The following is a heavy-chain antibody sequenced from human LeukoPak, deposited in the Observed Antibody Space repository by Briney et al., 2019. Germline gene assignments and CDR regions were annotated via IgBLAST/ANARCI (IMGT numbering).Heavy chain of an antibody. CDR1: GFTFSSYS. CDR3: ARDSYDKVYAFDI. Sequence: GGSLRLSCAASGFTFSSYSMNWLRQAPGKGLEWVSSISSSSSYIYYADSVKGRFTISRDNAQNSLYLQMNSLRAEDTAVYYCARDSYDKVYAFDIWGQGTMVTVSS. D-gene: IGHD3-9*01. J-gene: IGHJ3*02. V-gene: IGHV3-21*01. CDR2: ISSSSSYI.